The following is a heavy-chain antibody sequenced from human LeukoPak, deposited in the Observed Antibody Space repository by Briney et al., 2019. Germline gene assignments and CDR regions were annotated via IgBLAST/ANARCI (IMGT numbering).Heavy chain of an antibody. CDR3: ARGELNWGKGYFDY. Sequence: PGGSLRLSCAASGFTFSSYSMNWVRQAPGKGLEWVSSISSSSSYIYYADSVKGRFTISRDNAKNSLYLQMNSLRAEDTAVYYCARGELNWGKGYFDYWGQGTLVTVSS. J-gene: IGHJ4*02. CDR1: GFTFSSYS. V-gene: IGHV3-21*01. D-gene: IGHD7-27*01. CDR2: ISSSSSYI.